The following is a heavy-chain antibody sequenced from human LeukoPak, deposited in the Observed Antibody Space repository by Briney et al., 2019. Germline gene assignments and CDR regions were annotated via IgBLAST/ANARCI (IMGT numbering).Heavy chain of an antibody. D-gene: IGHD3-10*01. CDR1: GLTVSSNY. CDR2: IYSGGST. Sequence: GRSLRLSCAASGLTVSSNYMSWVRQAPGKGLEWVSVIYSGGSTYYADSVKGRFTISRDKFKNTLYLQMNSLRAEDTAVYYCARARGLLSYYFDYWGQGTLVTVSS. CDR3: ARARGLLSYYFDY. V-gene: IGHV3-53*01. J-gene: IGHJ4*02.